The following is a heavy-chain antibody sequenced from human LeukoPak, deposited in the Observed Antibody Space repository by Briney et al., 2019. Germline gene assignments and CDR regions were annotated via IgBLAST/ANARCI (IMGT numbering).Heavy chain of an antibody. CDR3: ATSVEMATIRT. CDR1: GGSISSGGYS. D-gene: IGHD5-24*01. J-gene: IGHJ5*02. Sequence: TSETLSLTCAVSGGSISSGGYSWSWIRQPPGKGLEWIGYIYHSGSTNYNPSLKSRVTISVDRSKNQFSLKLSSVTAADTAVYYCATSVEMATIRTWGQGTLVTVSS. CDR2: IYHSGST. V-gene: IGHV4-30-2*01.